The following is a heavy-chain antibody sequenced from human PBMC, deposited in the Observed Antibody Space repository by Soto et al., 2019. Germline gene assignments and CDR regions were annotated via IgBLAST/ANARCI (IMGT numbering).Heavy chain of an antibody. CDR1: GFTFSSYG. D-gene: IGHD3-3*01. CDR2: IWYDGSNK. V-gene: IGHV3-33*01. J-gene: IGHJ3*02. Sequence: TGGSLRLSCAASGFTFSSYGMHWVRQAPGKGLEWVAVIWYDGSNKYYADSVKGRFTISRDNSKNTLYLQMNSLRAEDTAVYYYAREIINDFWGGYFDHDAFDIGGQGTMVTVSS. CDR3: AREIINDFWGGYFDHDAFDI.